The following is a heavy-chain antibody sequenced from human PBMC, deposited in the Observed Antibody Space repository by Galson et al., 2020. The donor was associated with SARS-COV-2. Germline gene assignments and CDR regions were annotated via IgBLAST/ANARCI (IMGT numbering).Heavy chain of an antibody. V-gene: IGHV4-31*03. CDR2: IFYSGNT. D-gene: IGHD3-10*01. J-gene: IGHJ4*02. CDR1: GGSLSSGFYY. Sequence: SETLSLTCTVSGGSLSSGFYYWNWIRQHPGKSLEWIGFIFYSGNTYYNPSLKSRVTISVDTSKNQFSLRLTSVTAADTAVYYCARFGGYSYYFDYWGQGTLVTVSS. CDR3: ARFGGYSYYFDY.